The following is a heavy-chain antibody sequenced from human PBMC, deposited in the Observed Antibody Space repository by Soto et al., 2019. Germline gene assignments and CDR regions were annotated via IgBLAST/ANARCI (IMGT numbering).Heavy chain of an antibody. CDR2: IIPIFGTA. V-gene: IGHV1-69*06. CDR3: ARREYCSSTSCYSRNYYYYGMDV. D-gene: IGHD2-2*01. CDR1: GGTFSSYA. J-gene: IGHJ6*02. Sequence: QVQLVQSGAEVKKPGSSVKVSCKASGGTFSSYAISWVRQAPGQGLEWMGGIIPIFGTANYAQKFQGRVTIPADKSTSTAYMELNSLRSEDTAVYYCARREYCSSTSCYSRNYYYYGMDVWGQGTTVTVSS.